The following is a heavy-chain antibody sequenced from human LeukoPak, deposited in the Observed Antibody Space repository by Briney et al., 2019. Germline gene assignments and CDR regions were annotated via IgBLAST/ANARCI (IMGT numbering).Heavy chain of an antibody. CDR3: ARTAACGTNCYSYFDY. D-gene: IGHD2-21*01. J-gene: IGHJ4*02. CDR2: INPNSGGT. Sequence: ASVKVSCKASGYTFTGYYIHWVRQAPGQGLELMGWINPNSGGTYYAQTFQARVTMTRDTSISTAYMELSRLRSDDTALYYCARTAACGTNCYSYFDYWGQGTLVTVSS. V-gene: IGHV1-2*02. CDR1: GYTFTGYY.